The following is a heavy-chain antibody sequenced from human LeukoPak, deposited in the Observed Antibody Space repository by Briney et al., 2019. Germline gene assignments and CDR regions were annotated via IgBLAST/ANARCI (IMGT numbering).Heavy chain of an antibody. J-gene: IGHJ5*02. Sequence: ASVKVSCKASGYTFTCYYMHWVRQAPGQGLEWMGWINPNSGGTNYAQKFQGRVTMTRDTSISTAYMELSRLRSDDTAVYYCARENVYNSSSGTNWFDPWSQGTLVTVYS. CDR3: ARENVYNSSSGTNWFDP. D-gene: IGHD6-6*01. V-gene: IGHV1-2*02. CDR1: GYTFTCYY. CDR2: INPNSGGT.